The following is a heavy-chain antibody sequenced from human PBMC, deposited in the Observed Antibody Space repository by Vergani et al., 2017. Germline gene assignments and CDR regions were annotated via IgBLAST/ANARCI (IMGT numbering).Heavy chain of an antibody. CDR3: VYRKTEGGTTGCFYTFYYYYDMDV. D-gene: IGHD1-7*01. CDR1: GFSPNTRGAS. CDR2: IYWNDDQ. Sequence: ITLKESGPTLVKPTQTLTLTCTFSGFSPNTRGASVAWIRQPPGKALDWLALIYWNDDQHYSPSLNNRVTITKETSKNQVVLTMTNMDYVDTGTYYCVYRKTEGGTTGCFYTFYYYYDMDVWGKGTTVTVSS. V-gene: IGHV2-5*04. J-gene: IGHJ6*03.